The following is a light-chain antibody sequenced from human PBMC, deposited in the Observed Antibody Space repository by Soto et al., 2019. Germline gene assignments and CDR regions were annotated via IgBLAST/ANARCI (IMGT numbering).Light chain of an antibody. CDR3: QQGIHFPLA. J-gene: IGKJ4*01. CDR1: QSIRSNS. CDR2: TAS. Sequence: EIVLTQSPGTLSLSPGERATLSCRASQSIRSNSLAWYQQRPGQAPRLLIYTASSRATGIPDRFSGSGSGTDFTLTISRLEPEDSATYYCQQGIHFPLAFGGGTKVEI. V-gene: IGKV3D-20*02.